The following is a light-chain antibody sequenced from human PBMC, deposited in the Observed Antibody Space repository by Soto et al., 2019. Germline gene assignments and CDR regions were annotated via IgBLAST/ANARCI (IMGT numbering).Light chain of an antibody. V-gene: IGLV1-47*02. CDR3: AAWDDSLSVL. CDR2: SDN. CDR1: SGHSRNAI. J-gene: IGLJ2*01. Sequence: QLVLTQSPSASASLGASVKLTCTLSSGHSRNAIAWYQQLPGTAPKLLIYSDNQRPSGVPDRFSGSKSGTSASLAISGLRSDDEADYYCAAWDDSLSVLFGGGTKVTVL.